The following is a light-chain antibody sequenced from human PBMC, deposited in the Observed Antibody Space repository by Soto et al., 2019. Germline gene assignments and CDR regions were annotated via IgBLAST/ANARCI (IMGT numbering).Light chain of an antibody. CDR3: QHSASSSRT. J-gene: IGKJ1*01. CDR2: DVS. CDR1: QSVTNNY. Sequence: EIVLTQSPGTLSLSPGERATLSCRASQSVTNNYLAWYQQKPGQAPRLLIHDVSSRATGIPDRFSGRGSGTDFTLTISRLEPGDFAVYYCQHSASSSRTFGQGTKVEIK. V-gene: IGKV3-20*01.